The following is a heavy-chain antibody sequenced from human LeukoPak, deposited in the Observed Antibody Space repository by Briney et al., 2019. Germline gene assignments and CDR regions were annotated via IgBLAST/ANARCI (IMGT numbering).Heavy chain of an antibody. V-gene: IGHV1-69*13. CDR3: ARDLGIVGATVAFDI. D-gene: IGHD1-26*01. CDR1: GGTFSSYA. J-gene: IGHJ3*02. CDR2: IIPIFGTA. Sequence: ASVKVSCKASGGTFSSYAISWVRQAPGQGLEWMGGIIPIFGTANYAQKFQGRVTITADESTNTAYMELSSLRSEDTAVYYCARDLGIVGATVAFDIWGQGTMVTVSS.